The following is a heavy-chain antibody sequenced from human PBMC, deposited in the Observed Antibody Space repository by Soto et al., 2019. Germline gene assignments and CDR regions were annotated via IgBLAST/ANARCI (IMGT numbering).Heavy chain of an antibody. CDR2: INPSGGST. Sequence: ASVKVSCKASGYTFTSYYMHWVRQAPGQGLEWMGIINPSGGSTSYAQKFQGRVTMARDTSTSTVYMELSSLRSEDTALYYCAKSNRPTAPFDYWGQGTLVTVSS. J-gene: IGHJ4*02. D-gene: IGHD4-4*01. V-gene: IGHV1-46*01. CDR3: AKSNRPTAPFDY. CDR1: GYTFTSYY.